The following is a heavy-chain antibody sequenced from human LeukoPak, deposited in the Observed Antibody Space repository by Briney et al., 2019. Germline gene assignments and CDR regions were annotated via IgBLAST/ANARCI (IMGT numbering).Heavy chain of an antibody. CDR1: GGSISSYY. CDR2: IHYSGGT. Sequence: SETLSLTCTVSGGSISSYYWSWVRQPPGKGLEWIGHIHYSGGTNYNPSLKSRVTISIDTSKNQFSLRLSSVTTADTGMYYCARGAAGFSYDWGQGTLVTVSS. V-gene: IGHV4-59*01. CDR3: ARGAAGFSYD. J-gene: IGHJ4*02. D-gene: IGHD3-16*01.